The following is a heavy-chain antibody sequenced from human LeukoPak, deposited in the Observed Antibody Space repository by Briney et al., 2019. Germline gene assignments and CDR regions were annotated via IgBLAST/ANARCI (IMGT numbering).Heavy chain of an antibody. CDR3: ARGVEPTAYFDY. J-gene: IGHJ4*02. D-gene: IGHD1-14*01. Sequence: SETLSLTCAVYGGSFSGYYWSWIRQPPGKGLEWIGEINHSGSTNYNPSLMSRVTISVDTSKNQFSLKLSSVTAADTAVYYCARGVEPTAYFDYWGQGTLVTVSS. V-gene: IGHV4-34*01. CDR2: INHSGST. CDR1: GGSFSGYY.